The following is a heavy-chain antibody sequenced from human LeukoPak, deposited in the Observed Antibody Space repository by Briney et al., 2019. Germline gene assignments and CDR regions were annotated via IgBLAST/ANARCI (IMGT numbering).Heavy chain of an antibody. CDR3: ARAPASTYYDFWSGYPPNWFDP. V-gene: IGHV3-21*01. CDR2: ISSSSSYI. Sequence: NPGGSLRLSCAASGFTFSSYWMSWVRQAPGKGLEWVSSISSSSSYIYYADSVKGRFTISRDNAKNSLYLQMNSLRAEDTAVYYCARAPASTYYDFWSGYPPNWFDPWGQGTLVTVSS. J-gene: IGHJ5*02. CDR1: GFTFSSYW. D-gene: IGHD3-3*01.